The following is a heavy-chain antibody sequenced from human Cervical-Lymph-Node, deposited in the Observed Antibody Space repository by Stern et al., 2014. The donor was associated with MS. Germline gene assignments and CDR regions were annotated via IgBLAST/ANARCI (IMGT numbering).Heavy chain of an antibody. Sequence: QLQLQESGPGLMKPSETLSLTCTVSDASISSFYWSWIRQSPGKGLEWIGYFYHSGYPKYTPPLQSRVTISVDTSKNQFSLHLSSVTAADTAMYYCARLTYYDSTGYFDPWGQGMQVTVSS. V-gene: IGHV4-59*08. CDR1: DASISSFY. CDR2: FYHSGYP. CDR3: ARLTYYDSTGYFDP. J-gene: IGHJ5*02. D-gene: IGHD3-22*01.